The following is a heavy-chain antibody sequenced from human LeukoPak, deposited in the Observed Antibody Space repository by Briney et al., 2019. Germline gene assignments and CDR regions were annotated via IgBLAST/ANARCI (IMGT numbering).Heavy chain of an antibody. D-gene: IGHD3-10*01. CDR2: IWSDGNKK. Sequence: GGSLRLSCAASGFIFSHYGIHWVHQAPGKGLEWAAVIWSDGNKKYYADSVKGRFTISRDDSKNTVYLQMNSLTAEDTAVYYCARDGDVSGRYSQFDNWGQGTLVTVSS. CDR3: ARDGDVSGRYSQFDN. J-gene: IGHJ4*02. V-gene: IGHV3-33*01. CDR1: GFIFSHYG.